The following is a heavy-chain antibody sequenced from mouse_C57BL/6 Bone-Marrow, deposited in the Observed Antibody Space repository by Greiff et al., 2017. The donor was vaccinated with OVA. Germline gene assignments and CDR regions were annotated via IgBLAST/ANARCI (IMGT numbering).Heavy chain of an antibody. CDR1: GFSLTSYG. CDR2: IWSGGST. D-gene: IGHD6-5*01. Sequence: VQRVESGPGLVQPSQSLSITCTVSGFSLTSYGVHWVRQSPGKGLEWLGVIWSGGSTDYNAAFISRLSISKDNSKSQVFFKMNSLQADDTAIYYCARNFPSYDYYAMDYWGQGTSVTVSS. CDR3: ARNFPSYDYYAMDY. J-gene: IGHJ4*01. V-gene: IGHV2-2*01.